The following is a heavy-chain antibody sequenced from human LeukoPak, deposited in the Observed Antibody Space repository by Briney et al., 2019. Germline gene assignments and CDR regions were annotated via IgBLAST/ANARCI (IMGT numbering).Heavy chain of an antibody. CDR3: ARVSPNTVTTLQYFDY. CDR2: INSDGSST. CDR1: GFTFSSYW. D-gene: IGHD4-17*01. V-gene: IGHV3-74*01. J-gene: IGHJ4*02. Sequence: GGSLRLSCAASGFTFSSYWMHWVRQAPGKGLVWVSRINSDGSSTSYADSVKGRFTISRDNAKNTLYLQMNSLRAEDTAVYYCARVSPNTVTTLQYFDYWGQGTLVTVSS.